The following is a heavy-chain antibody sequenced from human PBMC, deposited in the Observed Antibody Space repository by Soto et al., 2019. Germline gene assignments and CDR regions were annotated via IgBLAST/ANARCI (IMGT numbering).Heavy chain of an antibody. CDR1: GGTFSSYA. V-gene: IGHV1-69*06. Sequence: ASVKVSCKASGGTFSSYAISWVRQAPGQGLEWMGGIIPIFGTANYAQKFQGRVTITADKSTGTAYMELSSLRSEDTAVYYCASTIVGANSDAFDIWGQGTMVTVSS. D-gene: IGHD1-26*01. CDR2: IIPIFGTA. CDR3: ASTIVGANSDAFDI. J-gene: IGHJ3*02.